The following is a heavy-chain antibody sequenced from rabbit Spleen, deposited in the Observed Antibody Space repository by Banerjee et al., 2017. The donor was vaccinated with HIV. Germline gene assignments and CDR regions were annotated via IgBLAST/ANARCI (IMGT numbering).Heavy chain of an antibody. Sequence: QEQLVESGGGLVQPGGSLKLSCRASGFSFSSSYDMCWVRQAPGKGLEWIACIDGGSSGGTWYASWAKGRFTISKTSSTTVTLQMNSLTAADTATYFCARDTGSSFSSYGMDLWGPGTLVTVS. J-gene: IGHJ6*01. D-gene: IGHD8-1*01. V-gene: IGHV1S45*01. CDR1: GFSFSSSYD. CDR2: IDGGSSGGT. CDR3: ARDTGSSFSSYGMDL.